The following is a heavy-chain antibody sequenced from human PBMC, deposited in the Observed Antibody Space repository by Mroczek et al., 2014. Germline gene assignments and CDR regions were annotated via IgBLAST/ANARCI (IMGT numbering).Heavy chain of an antibody. CDR1: GGSFSGYY. CDR2: INHSGST. J-gene: IGHJ6*03. D-gene: IGHD2-21*01. V-gene: IGHV4-34*01. CDR3: ARAIMVVIAQYYYYYYYMDV. Sequence: QVQLQQWGAGLLKPSGTLSLTCAVYGGSFSGYYWSWIRQPPGKGLEWIGEINHSGSTNYNPSLKSRVTISVDTSKNQFSLKLSSVTAADTAVYYCARAIMVVIAQYYYYYYYMDVWGKGTTVTVSS.